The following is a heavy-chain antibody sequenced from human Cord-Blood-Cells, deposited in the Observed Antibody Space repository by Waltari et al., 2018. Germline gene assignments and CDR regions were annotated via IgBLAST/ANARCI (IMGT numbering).Heavy chain of an antibody. CDR1: GGSFSGYY. J-gene: IGHJ4*02. Sequence: QVQLQQWGAGLLKPSETLSLPCAVYGGSFSGYYWSWIRQPPGKGLEWIGEINHSGSTNYNPSLKSRVTISVDTSKNQFSLKLSSVTAADTAVYYCARGWRGYSNYLSFDYWGQGTLVTVSS. V-gene: IGHV4-34*01. CDR3: ARGWRGYSNYLSFDY. D-gene: IGHD4-4*01. CDR2: INHSGST.